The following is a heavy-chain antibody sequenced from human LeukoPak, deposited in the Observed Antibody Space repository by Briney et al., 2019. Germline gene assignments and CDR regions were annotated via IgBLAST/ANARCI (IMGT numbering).Heavy chain of an antibody. CDR3: AKDERSITIFGVVISDAFDI. V-gene: IGHV3-23*01. D-gene: IGHD3-3*01. CDR1: GFTFSSYA. CDR2: ISGRGGST. Sequence: PGGSLRLSCAASGFTFSSYAMSWVRQAPGKGLEWVSAISGRGGSTYYADSVKGRFTISRDNSKNTLYLQMNSLRAEDTAVYYCAKDERSITIFGVVISDAFDIWGQGTMVTVSS. J-gene: IGHJ3*02.